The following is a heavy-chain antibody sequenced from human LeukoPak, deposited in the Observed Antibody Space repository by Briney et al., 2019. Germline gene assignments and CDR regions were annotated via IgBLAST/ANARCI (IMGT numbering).Heavy chain of an antibody. J-gene: IGHJ5*02. D-gene: IGHD2-2*01. CDR2: INHSGST. CDR1: GGSISSYY. CDR3: ARKSIVVVPAARNWFDP. V-gene: IGHV4-34*01. Sequence: KPSETLSLTCTVSGGSISSYYWSWIRQPPGKGLEWIGEINHSGSTNYNPSLKSRVTISVDTSKNQFSLKLSSVTAADTAVYYCARKSIVVVPAARNWFDPWGQGTLVTVSS.